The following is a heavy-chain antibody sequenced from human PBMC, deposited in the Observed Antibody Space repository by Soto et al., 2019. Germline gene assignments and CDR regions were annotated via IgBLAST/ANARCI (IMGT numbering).Heavy chain of an antibody. CDR1: GFTFGTYT. Sequence: PGGSLRFSSAASGFTFGTYTMNWVRQATGQGLEWVSSMYGNSGRTFYADSVKGRFAIFTDNSKNTLFLEMNSLRAEDTAVYYCAKDALADSYSDVDYGSQGTLVAVSA. J-gene: IGHJ4*02. V-gene: IGHV3-23*01. CDR3: AKDALADSYSDVDY. CDR2: MYGNSGRT. D-gene: IGHD1-26*01.